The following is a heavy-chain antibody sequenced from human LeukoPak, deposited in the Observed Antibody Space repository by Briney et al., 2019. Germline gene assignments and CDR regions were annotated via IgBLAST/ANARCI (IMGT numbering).Heavy chain of an antibody. V-gene: IGHV1-69*13. CDR3: ARSPSGGYPFDY. CDR1: GGTFSSYA. D-gene: IGHD1-26*01. Sequence: ASVKVSCKASGGTFSSYAISWVRQAPGQGLEWMGGIIPIFGTANYAQKFQGRVTITADESTSTAYMELSSLRSEDTAVYYCARSPSGGYPFDYWGQGTLVTVSS. J-gene: IGHJ4*02. CDR2: IIPIFGTA.